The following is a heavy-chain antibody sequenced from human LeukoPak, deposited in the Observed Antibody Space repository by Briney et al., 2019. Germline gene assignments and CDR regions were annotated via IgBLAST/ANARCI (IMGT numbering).Heavy chain of an antibody. J-gene: IGHJ6*02. V-gene: IGHV3-53*01. D-gene: IGHD3-22*01. CDR1: GFTVSSNY. CDR3: ARGFYYDSSGSDHGMDV. CDR2: IYSGGST. Sequence: GGSLRLSCAASGFTVSSNYMSWVRQAPGKGLEWVSVIYSGGSTYYADSVKGRFTISRDNSKNTLYLQMNSLRAEDTAVYYCARGFYYDSSGSDHGMDVWGQGTTVTVSS.